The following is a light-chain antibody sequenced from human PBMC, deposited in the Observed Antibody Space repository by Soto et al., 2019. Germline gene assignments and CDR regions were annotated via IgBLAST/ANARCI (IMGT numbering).Light chain of an antibody. CDR2: DDS. Sequence: SYELTQPPSVSVAPGQTARITCGGTNIGSKSVHWYQQKPGQAPVLVVYDDSDRPSGIPERFSGSNTGNTANLTISRVEAGDEADYYCQVWDSSSYHPGLGGGTQLTVL. CDR3: QVWDSSSYHPG. V-gene: IGLV3-21*02. J-gene: IGLJ7*01. CDR1: NIGSKS.